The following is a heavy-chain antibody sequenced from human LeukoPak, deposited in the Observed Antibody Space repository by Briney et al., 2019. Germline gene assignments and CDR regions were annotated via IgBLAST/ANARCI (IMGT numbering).Heavy chain of an antibody. CDR1: GGSISSYY. Sequence: PSGTLSLTCTVSGGSISSYYWSWNRQPPGKGLEWIGYIYYSGSTNYNPSLKSRVTISVDTAKNQFSLKVSSVTAADTVVYYCARQQWHYYFDYWGQGTLVTVSS. J-gene: IGHJ4*02. V-gene: IGHV4-59*08. CDR3: ARQQWHYYFDY. D-gene: IGHD6-19*01. CDR2: IYYSGST.